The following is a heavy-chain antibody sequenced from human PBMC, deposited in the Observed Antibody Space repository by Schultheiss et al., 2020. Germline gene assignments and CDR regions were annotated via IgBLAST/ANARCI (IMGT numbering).Heavy chain of an antibody. CDR3: ARVSSRGTDY. V-gene: IGHV3-23*01. CDR2: ISGSGGST. CDR1: GFTFSSYA. Sequence: GESLKISCAASGFTFSSYAMSWVRQAPGKGLEWVSGISGSGGSTYYADSVKGRCTISRDNSKNTLCLQMNSLRAEDTAVYYCARVSSRGTDYWGQGTLVTVSS. D-gene: IGHD1-1*01. J-gene: IGHJ4*02.